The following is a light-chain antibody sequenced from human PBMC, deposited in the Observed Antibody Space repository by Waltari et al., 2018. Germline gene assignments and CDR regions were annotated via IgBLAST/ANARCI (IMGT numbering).Light chain of an antibody. Sequence: QSALTQPRSVSGSPGQSVTISCTGPTTDVGPYNYVSCYQQLPAKAPKLMLYDVTKRPSGVPGRFSGSRSGNTASLTISGLQAEDEADYYCCSYAGSYIWVFGGGTKLTVL. J-gene: IGLJ3*02. CDR2: DVT. CDR3: CSYAGSYIWV. V-gene: IGLV2-11*01. CDR1: TTDVGPYNY.